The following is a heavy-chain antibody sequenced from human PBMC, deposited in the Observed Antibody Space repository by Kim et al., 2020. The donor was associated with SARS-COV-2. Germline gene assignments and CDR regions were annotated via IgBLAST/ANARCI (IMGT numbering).Heavy chain of an antibody. J-gene: IGHJ6*02. CDR2: IYYSGST. CDR3: AGRDSTYYYGMDV. V-gene: IGHV4-59*01. Sequence: SETLSLTCTVSGGSISSYYWSWIRQPPGKGLEWIGYIYYSGSTNYNPSLKSRFTISVEKSKNQFPLKLSSGTAAETAVYYCAGRDSTYYYGMDVWGQGTTVTVSS. D-gene: IGHD4-4*01. CDR1: GGSISSYY.